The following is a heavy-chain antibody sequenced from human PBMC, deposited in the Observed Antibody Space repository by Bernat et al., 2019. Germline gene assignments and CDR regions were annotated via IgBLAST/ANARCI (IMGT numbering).Heavy chain of an antibody. CDR1: GGSISSSSYY. CDR2: IYYSGST. Sequence: QLQLQESGPGLVKPSETLSLTCTVSGGSISSSSYYWGWIRQPPGKGLEWIGSIYYSGSTYYNPSLKSRVTISVDTSKNQFSLKLSSVTAADTAVYYCAGQGPPGDYYYYYGMDVWGQGTTVSVSS. V-gene: IGHV4-39*01. D-gene: IGHD1-26*01. CDR3: AGQGPPGDYYYYYGMDV. J-gene: IGHJ6*02.